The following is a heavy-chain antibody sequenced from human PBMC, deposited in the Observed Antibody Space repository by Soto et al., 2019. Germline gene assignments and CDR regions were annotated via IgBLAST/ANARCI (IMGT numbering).Heavy chain of an antibody. CDR1: GASISGYY. CDR3: VRDGTKTLRDWFDP. CDR2: IYAPGTT. D-gene: IGHD1-1*01. J-gene: IGHJ5*02. V-gene: IGHV4-4*07. Sequence: QVQLQESGPGLVKPSETLSLTCTVSGASISGYYWSWIRNSAGKGLVWIGRIYAPGTTDCTPSLKSRFMMSVDTTKKQFSLGLRSVTAADTAVYYCVRDGTKTLRDWFDPWGQGISVTVSS.